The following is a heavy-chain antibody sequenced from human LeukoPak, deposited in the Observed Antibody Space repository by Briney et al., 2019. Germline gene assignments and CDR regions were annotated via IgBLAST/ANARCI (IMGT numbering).Heavy chain of an antibody. CDR3: ASCYDSSGYYEWFDP. CDR1: GGTFSSYA. D-gene: IGHD3-22*01. CDR2: IILILGIA. Sequence: ASVKVSCKASGGTFSSYAISWVRQAPGQGLEWMGRIILILGIANYAQKFQGRVTITADKSTSTAYMELSSLRSEDTAVYYCASCYDSSGYYEWFDPWGQGTLVTVSS. J-gene: IGHJ5*02. V-gene: IGHV1-69*04.